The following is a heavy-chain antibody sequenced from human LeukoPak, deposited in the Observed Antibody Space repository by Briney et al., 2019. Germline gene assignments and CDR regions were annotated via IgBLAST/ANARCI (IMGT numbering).Heavy chain of an antibody. V-gene: IGHV4-59*01. D-gene: IGHD3-22*01. CDR2: IYYSGST. CDR1: GGSISSYY. Sequence: PSETLSLTCTVSGGSISSYYWSWIRQPPGRGLEWIGYIYYSGSTNYNPSLKSRVTISVDTSKNQFSLKLSSVTAADTAVYYCARGAYLHDRATFQHWGQGTLVTVSS. J-gene: IGHJ1*01. CDR3: ARGAYLHDRATFQH.